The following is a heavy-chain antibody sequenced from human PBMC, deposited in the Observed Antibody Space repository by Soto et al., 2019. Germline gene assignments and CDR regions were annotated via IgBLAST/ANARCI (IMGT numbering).Heavy chain of an antibody. CDR1: GYTFSNYD. CDR2: VNPNNGDT. D-gene: IGHD3-10*01. J-gene: IGHJ4*02. CDR3: AKVSRKGSAIDFDY. Sequence: QVQLVQSGAELKKPGASVKVSCKASGYTFSNYDMNWVRQATGQGPEWIGWVNPNNGDTGYAQKFQGRVTLTTDISTTTAYMELTSLRSEDTAISYCAKVSRKGSAIDFDYSGQGTLITVSS. V-gene: IGHV1-8*01.